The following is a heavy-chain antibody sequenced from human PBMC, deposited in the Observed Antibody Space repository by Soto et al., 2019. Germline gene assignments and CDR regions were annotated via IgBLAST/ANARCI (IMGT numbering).Heavy chain of an antibody. CDR1: GFTFSTYT. J-gene: IGHJ5*02. D-gene: IGHD3-16*01. Sequence: GGSLRLSCAASGFTFSTYTMHWVRQAPGKGLEWVAIISNDGSHKNYVDSVKGRFTISRENSKKTLYLQMNSLTTEDTAIYYCARPRVGDDSAPSWFDPWGQGTLVTVSS. V-gene: IGHV3-30-3*01. CDR2: ISNDGSHK. CDR3: ARPRVGDDSAPSWFDP.